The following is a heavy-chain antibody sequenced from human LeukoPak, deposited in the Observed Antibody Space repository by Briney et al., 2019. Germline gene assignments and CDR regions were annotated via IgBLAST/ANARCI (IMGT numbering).Heavy chain of an antibody. Sequence: GRSLRLSCAASGFTFSSYGMHWVRQAPGKGLEWVAVIWYGGSNKYYADSVKDRFTISRDNSKNTLSLQMNSLRAEDTAVYYCARETSTPDAFDIWGQGTMVTVSS. V-gene: IGHV3-33*01. CDR1: GFTFSSYG. D-gene: IGHD5/OR15-5a*01. CDR3: ARETSTPDAFDI. J-gene: IGHJ3*02. CDR2: IWYGGSNK.